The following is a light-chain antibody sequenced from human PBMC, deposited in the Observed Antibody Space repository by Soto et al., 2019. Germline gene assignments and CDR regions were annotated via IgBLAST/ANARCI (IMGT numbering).Light chain of an antibody. CDR2: DAS. CDR1: QSINNW. CDR3: QHYKSYSYT. V-gene: IGKV1-5*01. J-gene: IGKJ2*01. Sequence: DIQMTQSPSTLSASVGDRVTITCRASQSINNWLAWYQQKPGKAPKLLIYDASTLDIGVPSRFSGSGFGTEFSLTISCLQPDDFATFYCQHYKSYSYTFGQGTKLEVK.